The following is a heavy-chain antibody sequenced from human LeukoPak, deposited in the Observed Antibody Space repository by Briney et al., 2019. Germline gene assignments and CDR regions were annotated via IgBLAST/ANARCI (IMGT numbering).Heavy chain of an antibody. CDR2: IYYSGST. Sequence: SETLSLTCTVSGGSISSYYWSWIRQPPGKGLEWIGYIYYSGSTNYNPSLKSRVTISVDTSKNQFSLKLSSVTAADTAVYYCARHGASDCSGGSCHELYYYYYGMDVWGQGTTVTVSS. D-gene: IGHD2-15*01. J-gene: IGHJ6*02. CDR1: GGSISSYY. V-gene: IGHV4-59*08. CDR3: ARHGASDCSGGSCHELYYYYYGMDV.